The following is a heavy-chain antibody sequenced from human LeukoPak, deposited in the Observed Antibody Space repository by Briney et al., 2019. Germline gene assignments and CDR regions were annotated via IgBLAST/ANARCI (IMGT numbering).Heavy chain of an antibody. CDR1: GGSISSGGYS. CDR3: ARHVPYSSSWTPDDAFDI. Sequence: PSETLSLTCAVSGGSISSGGYSWSWIRQPPGKGLEWIGYIYYSGSTNYNPSLKSRVTISVDTSKNQFSLKLSSVTAADTAVYYCARHVPYSSSWTPDDAFDIWGQGTMVTVSS. CDR2: IYYSGST. D-gene: IGHD6-13*01. V-gene: IGHV4-61*08. J-gene: IGHJ3*02.